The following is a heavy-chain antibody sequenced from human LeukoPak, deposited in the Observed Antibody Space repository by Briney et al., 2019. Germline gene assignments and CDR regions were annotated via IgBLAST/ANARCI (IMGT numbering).Heavy chain of an antibody. D-gene: IGHD4-23*01. CDR2: IKSDGSSI. CDR3: ARDLDYGGRSNFDH. J-gene: IGHJ4*02. CDR1: GFTFSTYW. V-gene: IGHV3-74*03. Sequence: GGSLRLSCAAFGFTFSTYWMHWVRQVPGKGLVWVSRIKSDGSSIMYADSVRGRFTISRDNAKNTLYLQMNSLRAEDTAVYYCARDLDYGGRSNFDHWGQGTLVTVSS.